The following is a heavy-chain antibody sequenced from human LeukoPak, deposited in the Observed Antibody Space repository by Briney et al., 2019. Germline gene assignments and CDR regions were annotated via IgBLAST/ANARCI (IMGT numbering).Heavy chain of an antibody. V-gene: IGHV3-74*01. CDR3: GREIQAPGKTLEY. J-gene: IGHJ4*02. CDR2: INDDGTYT. CDR1: GFTSSSYW. Sequence: GGSLRLSCALSGFTSSSYWMHWVRQVPGKGLVWVSRINDDGTYTVYADSVKGRFTISRDNAKNTLYLQMNSLGGEDTAVYYCGREIQAPGKTLEYWGQGTLVTVSS.